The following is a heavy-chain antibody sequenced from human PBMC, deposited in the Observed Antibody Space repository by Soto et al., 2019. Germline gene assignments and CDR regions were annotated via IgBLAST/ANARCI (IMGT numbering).Heavy chain of an antibody. J-gene: IGHJ6*02. CDR1: GFPFSSYA. D-gene: IGHD5-18*01. Sequence: PXGSLRLSCAGSGFPFSSYAMSWVRQAPEKGLEWVSALSDSGVSPYYADSVKGRFTISRDNSKNTLYLQMDSLRVEDTALYYCAKMTSDSYGRNYGMDVWGQGTTVTVSS. CDR2: LSDSGVSP. CDR3: AKMTSDSYGRNYGMDV. V-gene: IGHV3-23*01.